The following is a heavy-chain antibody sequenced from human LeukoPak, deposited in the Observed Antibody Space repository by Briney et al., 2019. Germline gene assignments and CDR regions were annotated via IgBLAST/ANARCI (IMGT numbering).Heavy chain of an antibody. CDR2: ISYDGSNK. Sequence: GGSLRLSCAASGFTFSSYAMHWVRQAPGKGLKWVAVISYDGSNKYYADSVKGRFTISRDNSKNTLYLQMNSLRAEDTAVYYCARDLPATVTTDPAYWGQGTLVTVSS. V-gene: IGHV3-30-3*01. J-gene: IGHJ4*02. D-gene: IGHD4-11*01. CDR3: ARDLPATVTTDPAY. CDR1: GFTFSSYA.